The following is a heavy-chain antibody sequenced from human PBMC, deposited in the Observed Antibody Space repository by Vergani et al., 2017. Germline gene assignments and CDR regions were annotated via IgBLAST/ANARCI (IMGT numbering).Heavy chain of an antibody. CDR3: VKDIAASGNYWYFDL. D-gene: IGHD6-13*01. V-gene: IGHV3-9*01. CDR2: INWNSDSI. CDR1: GFTFDDYA. J-gene: IGHJ2*01. Sequence: EVQLVESGGGLVQRGRSLRLSCAASGFTFDDYAMHWVRQAPGKGLEWVSGINWNSDSIAYADSVKGRFTISRDNAKNSLYLQMNSLRAEDTALYYCVKDIAASGNYWYFDLWGRGTLVTVSS.